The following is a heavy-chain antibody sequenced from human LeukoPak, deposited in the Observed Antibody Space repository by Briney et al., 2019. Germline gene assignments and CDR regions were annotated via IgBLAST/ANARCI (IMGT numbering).Heavy chain of an antibody. CDR1: SYSISSGYY. V-gene: IGHV4-38-2*02. J-gene: IGHJ4*02. CDR3: AREYCSGGSCYGY. D-gene: IGHD2-15*01. CDR2: IYYSGST. Sequence: SETLSLTCTVSSYSISSGYYWSWIRQPPGKGLEWIGYIYYSGSTNYNPSLKSRVTISVDTSKNQFSLKLSSVTAADTAVYYCAREYCSGGSCYGYWGQGTLVIVSS.